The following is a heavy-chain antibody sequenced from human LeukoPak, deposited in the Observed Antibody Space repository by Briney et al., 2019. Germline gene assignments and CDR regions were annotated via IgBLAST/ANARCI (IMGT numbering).Heavy chain of an antibody. CDR1: GFTFSSYA. Sequence: GGSLRLSCAASGFTFSSYAMSWVRQAPGKGLEWVSAISGSGGSTYYADSVKRRFTISRDNSKNPLYLQMNSLRAEDTAVYYCAKAPAHCSSTSCYFDYWGQGTLVTVSS. V-gene: IGHV3-23*01. CDR2: ISGSGGST. D-gene: IGHD2-2*01. CDR3: AKAPAHCSSTSCYFDY. J-gene: IGHJ4*02.